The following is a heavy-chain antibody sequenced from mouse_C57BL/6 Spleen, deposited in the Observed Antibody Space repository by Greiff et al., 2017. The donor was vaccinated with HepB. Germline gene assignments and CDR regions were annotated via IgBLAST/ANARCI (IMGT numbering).Heavy chain of an antibody. Sequence: EVQLQQSGPGLVKPSQSLSLTCSVTGYSITSGYYWNWIRQFPGNKLEWMGYISYDGSNNYNPSLKNRISITRDTSKNQFFLKLNSVTTEDTATYCCARGIYYDYDVAMDYWGQGTSVTVSS. J-gene: IGHJ4*01. CDR3: ARGIYYDYDVAMDY. CDR2: ISYDGSN. CDR1: GYSITSGYY. D-gene: IGHD2-4*01. V-gene: IGHV3-6*01.